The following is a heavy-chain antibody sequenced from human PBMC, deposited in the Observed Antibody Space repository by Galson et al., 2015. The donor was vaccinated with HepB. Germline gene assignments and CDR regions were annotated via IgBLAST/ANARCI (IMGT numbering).Heavy chain of an antibody. Sequence: PALVKPTQTLTLTCTVSGFSLSNARMGVSWTRQPPGKALEWLAHIFSNDEKSYSTSLKSRLTISKDTSKSQVVLTMTNMDPVDTATYYCARTRGNTYHYDSSGYSNFDYWGQGTLVTVSS. CDR3: ARTRGNTYHYDSSGYSNFDY. D-gene: IGHD3-22*01. V-gene: IGHV2-26*01. J-gene: IGHJ4*02. CDR2: IFSNDEK. CDR1: GFSLSNARMG.